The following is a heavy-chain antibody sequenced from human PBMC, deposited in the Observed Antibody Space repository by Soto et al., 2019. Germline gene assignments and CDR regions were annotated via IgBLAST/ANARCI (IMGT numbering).Heavy chain of an antibody. J-gene: IGHJ4*02. Sequence: SETLSLTCTVSGVSISSYYWSWIRQPPGKGLEWIGYIHYSGRTNYNPSLKSRVTISLDTPKNQFSLKLSSVTAADTAVYYCARHPGYYDILTGYTTYYFDSWGQGILVTVSS. CDR1: GVSISSYY. D-gene: IGHD3-9*01. CDR3: ARHPGYYDILTGYTTYYFDS. CDR2: IHYSGRT. V-gene: IGHV4-59*08.